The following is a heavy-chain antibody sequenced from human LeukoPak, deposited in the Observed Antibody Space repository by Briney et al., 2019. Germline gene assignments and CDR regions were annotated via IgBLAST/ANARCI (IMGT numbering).Heavy chain of an antibody. J-gene: IGHJ3*02. CDR2: IYYSGST. V-gene: IGHV4-39*01. Sequence: PSEILSLTCTVSGGSISSSSYYWGWIRQPPGKGLEWIGSIYYSGSTYYNPSLKSRVTISVDTSKNQFSLKLSSVTAADTAVYYCARLVGYYDSSGYYYAAFDIWGQGTMVTVSS. D-gene: IGHD3-22*01. CDR1: GGSISSSSYY. CDR3: ARLVGYYDSSGYYYAAFDI.